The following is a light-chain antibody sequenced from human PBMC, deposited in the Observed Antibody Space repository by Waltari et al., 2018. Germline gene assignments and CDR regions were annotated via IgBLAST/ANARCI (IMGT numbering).Light chain of an antibody. J-gene: IGLJ2*01. CDR3: TSYRSSSTPVV. CDR2: EVN. CDR1: SDDVGAYNY. Sequence: QSALTQPASVSGSPGQSITISCTGTSDDVGAYNYVSWYQQHPGLAPKLIIYEVNNRPFGVASRVSGSKSGNTASLTISGIQADDESHYYCTSYRSSSTPVVFGGGTKLTVL. V-gene: IGLV2-14*01.